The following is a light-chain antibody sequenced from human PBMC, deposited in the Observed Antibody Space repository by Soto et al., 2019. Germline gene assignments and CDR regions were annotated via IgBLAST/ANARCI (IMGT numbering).Light chain of an antibody. J-gene: IGLJ1*01. CDR1: SSDVGGYDY. Sequence: QSVLTQPASVSGFPGQSITISSTGTSSDVGGYDYVSWYQQLPGKAPKLLIYDVNNRPSGVSHRFSGSKSGNTASLTISGLQAEDEADYYCSSYTGSSTFVFGTGTKVTVL. CDR2: DVN. V-gene: IGLV2-14*01. CDR3: SSYTGSSTFV.